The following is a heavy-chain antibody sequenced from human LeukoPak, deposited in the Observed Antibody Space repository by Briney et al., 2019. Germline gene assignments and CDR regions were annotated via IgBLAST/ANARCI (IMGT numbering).Heavy chain of an antibody. D-gene: IGHD4-23*01. V-gene: IGHV3-53*01. Sequence: GGSLRLSCAASGFTVSSNYMSWVRQAPGKGLEWVSVIYSGGSTYYADSVKGRLTISRDNSKNTLYLQMNSLRAEDTAVYYCGRDVGAVTYSLTWFAYWGQGTLVTVSS. CDR3: GRDVGAVTYSLTWFAY. J-gene: IGHJ4*02. CDR1: GFTVSSNY. CDR2: IYSGGST.